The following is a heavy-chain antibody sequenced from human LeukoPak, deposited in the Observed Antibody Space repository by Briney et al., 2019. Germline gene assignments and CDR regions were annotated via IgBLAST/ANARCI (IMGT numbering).Heavy chain of an antibody. CDR1: RGTFSSYA. J-gene: IGHJ4*02. Sequence: TVKVSCKASRGTFSSYAISWVRQPPGQGLEWMGGILPIFGTANYAQKFQDRVTNTADESTHTAYMELSSLRAEHTAVYYFARVERWYQLLPYFDFGGQGTLVSVSS. CDR3: ARVERWYQLLPYFDF. D-gene: IGHD2-2*01. CDR2: ILPIFGTA. V-gene: IGHV1-69*13.